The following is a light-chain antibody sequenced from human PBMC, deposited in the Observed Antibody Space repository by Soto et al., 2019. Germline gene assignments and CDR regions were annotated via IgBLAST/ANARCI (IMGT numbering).Light chain of an antibody. CDR2: AAS. J-gene: IGKJ1*01. CDR3: LQDYSFPWT. Sequence: AIQMTQSPSSLSASVGDRVTITCRASQAIRNAVGWYQQKPGTAPKLLIYAASTVQIGVPSRFSRSRSGTDFTLTINSLQPEDFATYYCLQDYSFPWTFGQGTKVEIK. CDR1: QAIRNA. V-gene: IGKV1-6*01.